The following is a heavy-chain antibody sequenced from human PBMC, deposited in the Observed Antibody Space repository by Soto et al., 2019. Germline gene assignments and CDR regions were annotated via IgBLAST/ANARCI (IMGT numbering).Heavy chain of an antibody. J-gene: IGHJ6*02. D-gene: IGHD2-2*01. CDR3: AREGRYCSSTSCYYYYYYGMDV. CDR2: IIPILGIA. Sequence: QVQLVQSGAEVKKPGSSVKVSCKASGGTFSSYTISWVRQAPGQGLEWMGRIIPILGIANYAQKFQGRVTITADKFTSTAYMELSSLRAEDTAVYYCAREGRYCSSTSCYYYYYYGMDVWGQGTTVTVSS. CDR1: GGTFSSYT. V-gene: IGHV1-69*08.